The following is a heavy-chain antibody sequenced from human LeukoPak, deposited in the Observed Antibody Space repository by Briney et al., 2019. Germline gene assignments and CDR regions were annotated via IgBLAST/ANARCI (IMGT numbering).Heavy chain of an antibody. D-gene: IGHD6-6*01. CDR3: AFGQLVPSDAFDI. CDR1: GGSISSSSYY. CDR2: IYYSGST. Sequence: PSETLSLTCTVSGGSISSSSYYWGWIRQPPGKGLEWIGSIYYSGSTYYNPSLKSRVTISVDTSKNQFSLKLSSVTAADTAVYYCAFGQLVPSDAFDIWGQGTMVTVSS. V-gene: IGHV4-39*01. J-gene: IGHJ3*02.